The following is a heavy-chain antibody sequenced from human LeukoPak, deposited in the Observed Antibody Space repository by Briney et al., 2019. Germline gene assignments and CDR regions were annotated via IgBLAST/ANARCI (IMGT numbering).Heavy chain of an antibody. D-gene: IGHD4-17*01. J-gene: IGHJ4*02. CDR3: VRLDYDDYVDY. V-gene: IGHV4-34*01. CDR1: GGSFSGYY. CDR2: INHSGST. Sequence: PSETLSLTCAVYGGSFSGYYWSWIRQPPGKGLEWIGEINHSGSTNYNPSLKSRVTISVDTSKNQFSLRLRSVTAADTAVYYCVRLDYDDYVDYWGQGTLVTVSS.